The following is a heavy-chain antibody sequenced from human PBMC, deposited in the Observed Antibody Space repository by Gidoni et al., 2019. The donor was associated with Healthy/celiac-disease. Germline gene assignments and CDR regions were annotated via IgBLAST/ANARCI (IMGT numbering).Heavy chain of an antibody. CDR1: GFSLSTSGVA. J-gene: IGHJ4*02. CDR2: IYWDDDK. Sequence: QITLKESGPTLVKPTQTLTLTCTFSGFSLSTSGVAVGWIRQPPGKALEWLALIYWDDDKRYSPSLKSRLTITKDTSKNQVVLTMTNMDPVDTATDYCTHRGRGSNWGVYFDYWGQGTLVTVSS. V-gene: IGHV2-5*02. CDR3: THRGRGSNWGVYFDY. D-gene: IGHD7-27*01.